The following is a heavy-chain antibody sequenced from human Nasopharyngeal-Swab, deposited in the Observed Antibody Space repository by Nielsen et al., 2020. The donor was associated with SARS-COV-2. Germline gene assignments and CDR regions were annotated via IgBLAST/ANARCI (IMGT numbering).Heavy chain of an antibody. J-gene: IGHJ4*02. CDR1: GGSFSGYY. CDR2: INHSGST. V-gene: IGHV4-34*01. Sequence: SETLSLTCAVYGGSFSGYYWSWIRQPPGKGLEWIGEINHSGSTNYNPSLKSRVTISVDTSKNQFSLKLSSVTAADTAVYYCARTGVDSGYGSDYWGQGTLVTVSS. CDR3: ARTGVDSGYGSDY. D-gene: IGHD5-12*01.